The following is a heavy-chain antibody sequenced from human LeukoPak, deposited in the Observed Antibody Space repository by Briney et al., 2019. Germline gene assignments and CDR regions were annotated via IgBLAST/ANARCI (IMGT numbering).Heavy chain of an antibody. J-gene: IGHJ4*02. Sequence: AAVKVSCKASGYTFTGYYMHWVRQAPGQGLEWMGWINPNTGDTNYAQKFQGRVTMTRDTSITTVYMEISRLTSDDTALFYCAVAPGDYWGQGTLVTVSS. V-gene: IGHV1-2*02. CDR1: GYTFTGYY. CDR2: INPNTGDT. CDR3: AVAPGDY. D-gene: IGHD2-21*01.